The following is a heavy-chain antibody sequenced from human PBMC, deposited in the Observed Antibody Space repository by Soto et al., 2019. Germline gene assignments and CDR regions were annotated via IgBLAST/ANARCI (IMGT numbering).Heavy chain of an antibody. CDR2: IYKSGST. V-gene: IGHV4-59*01. CDR3: AREMGYCTTTSCHAGPLYYYLDV. J-gene: IGHJ6*03. CDR1: GGSMSSEH. D-gene: IGHD2-2*01. Sequence: SESMAMSSTLSGGSMSSEHWGWIRPPTGKGLEWIGEIYKSGSTNYNPSLNSRVTISVDTSKNQFSLKLNSVSAADTAVYYCAREMGYCTTTSCHAGPLYYYLDVWGKGTTVTVSS.